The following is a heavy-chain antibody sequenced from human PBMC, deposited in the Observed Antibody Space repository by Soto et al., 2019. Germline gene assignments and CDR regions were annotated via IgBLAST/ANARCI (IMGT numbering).Heavy chain of an antibody. D-gene: IGHD4-17*01. CDR1: GGSISSYY. CDR2: IYYSGST. CDR3: ARRGYGDYANDY. V-gene: IGHV4-59*08. Sequence: PSETLSLTCTVSGGSISSYYWSWIRQPPGKGLEWIGYIYYSGSTNYNPSLKSRVTISVDTSKNQFSLKLSSVTAADTAVYYCARRGYGDYANDYWGQGTLVTGSS. J-gene: IGHJ4*02.